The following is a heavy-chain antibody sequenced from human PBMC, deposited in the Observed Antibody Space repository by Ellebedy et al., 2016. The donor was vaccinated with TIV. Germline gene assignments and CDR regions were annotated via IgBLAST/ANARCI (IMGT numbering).Heavy chain of an antibody. V-gene: IGHV4-59*01. Sequence: MPSETLSLTCTVSGGSISSYYWSWIRQPPGKGLEWIGYIYYSGSTNYNPSLKSRVTISVDTSKNQFSLKLSSVTAADTAVYYCARDIRQRIAAAGTGGWFDPWGQGTLVTVSS. CDR2: IYYSGST. D-gene: IGHD6-13*01. CDR3: ARDIRQRIAAAGTGGWFDP. J-gene: IGHJ5*02. CDR1: GGSISSYY.